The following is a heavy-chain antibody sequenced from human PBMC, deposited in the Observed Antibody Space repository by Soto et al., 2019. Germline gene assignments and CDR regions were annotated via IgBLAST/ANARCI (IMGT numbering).Heavy chain of an antibody. CDR1: AYTFTSYG. CDR2: ISAYNGNT. CDR3: ARVGRYCSGGSCYSGDAFDI. J-gene: IGHJ3*02. D-gene: IGHD2-15*01. V-gene: IGHV1-18*01. Sequence: ASVKVSCTASAYTFTSYGISWVRQAPGQGLELMGWISAYNGNTNYAQKLQGRVTMTTDTSTSTAYMELRSLRSDDTAVYYCARVGRYCSGGSCYSGDAFDIWGQGTMVTVSS.